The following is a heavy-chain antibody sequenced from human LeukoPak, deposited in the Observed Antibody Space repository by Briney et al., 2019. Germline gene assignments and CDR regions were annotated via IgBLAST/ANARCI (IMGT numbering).Heavy chain of an antibody. V-gene: IGHV1-69*05. CDR3: ASCSFRRHGDYYYYMDV. CDR1: GGTFSRYA. Sequence: SVKVSCKASGGTFSRYAISWVRQAPGQGLEWMGGIILIVGRAKYAYNVQGRVTITTDESTSTAYMELSSMRSEDTAVYYCASCSFRRHGDYYYYMDVWGKGTTVTVSS. D-gene: IGHD2-15*01. CDR2: IILIVGRA. J-gene: IGHJ6*03.